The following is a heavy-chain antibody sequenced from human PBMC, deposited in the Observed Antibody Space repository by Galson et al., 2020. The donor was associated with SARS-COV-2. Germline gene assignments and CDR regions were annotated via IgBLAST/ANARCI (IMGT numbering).Heavy chain of an antibody. Sequence: PSETLSLTCTVSGGSISSYYWSWIRQPPGKGLEWIGYIYYSGSTNYNPSLKSRVTISVDTSKNQFSLKLSSVTAADTAVYYCARERRWGSYPWFDYWGQGTLVTVSS. D-gene: IGHD1-26*01. CDR2: IYYSGST. V-gene: IGHV4-59*01. J-gene: IGHJ4*02. CDR3: ARERRWGSYPWFDY. CDR1: GGSISSYY.